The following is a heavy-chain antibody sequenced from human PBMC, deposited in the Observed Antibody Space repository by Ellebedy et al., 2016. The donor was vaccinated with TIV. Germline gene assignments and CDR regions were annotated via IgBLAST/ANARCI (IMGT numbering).Heavy chain of an antibody. J-gene: IGHJ6*02. D-gene: IGHD3-22*01. CDR1: GGSISSSSYY. CDR2: IYYSGST. V-gene: IGHV4-39*07. CDR3: ARDSGGSSGYYRSYGMDV. Sequence: SETLSLTCTVSGGSISSSSYYWGWIRQPPGKGLEWIGSIYYSGSTYYNPSLKSRVTISVDTSKNQFSLKLSSVTAADTAVYYCARDSGGSSGYYRSYGMDVWGQGTTVTVSS.